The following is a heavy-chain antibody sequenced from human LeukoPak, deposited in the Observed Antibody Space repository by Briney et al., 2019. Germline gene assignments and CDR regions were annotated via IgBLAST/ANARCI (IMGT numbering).Heavy chain of an antibody. D-gene: IGHD1-26*01. V-gene: IGHV3-15*01. CDR1: GFTFSNAW. J-gene: IGHJ4*02. CDR3: TTEYSGSYYSDY. CDR2: IKSKTDGGTT. Sequence: GGSLRLSCAASGFTFSNAWMSWVRQAPGKGLEWVGRIKSKTDGGTTDYAATVKGRFTISRDDSKNTLYLQMNSLKTEDTAVYYCTTEYSGSYYSDYWGQGTLVTVSS.